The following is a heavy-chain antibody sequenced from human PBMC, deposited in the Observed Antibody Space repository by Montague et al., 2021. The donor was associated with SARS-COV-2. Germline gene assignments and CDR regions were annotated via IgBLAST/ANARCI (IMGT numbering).Heavy chain of an antibody. Sequence: SETLSLTCTVSGGYITGSSYYWGWIRQPPGKGLECIGSIYYSGNTYYNPSLKSRVTISVDTPNNHFSLKLASVTAPDTAVYYCAKLDQRLSGTPGYWGQGTLVTVSS. D-gene: IGHD2-2*01. CDR2: IYYSGNT. J-gene: IGHJ4*02. CDR1: GGYITGSSYY. V-gene: IGHV4-39*02. CDR3: AKLDQRLSGTPGY.